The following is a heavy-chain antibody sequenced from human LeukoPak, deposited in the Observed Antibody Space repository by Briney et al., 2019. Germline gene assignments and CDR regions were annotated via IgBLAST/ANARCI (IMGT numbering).Heavy chain of an antibody. CDR2: ISRSSSTI. J-gene: IGHJ4*02. D-gene: IGHD1-1*01. CDR1: GFTFSSYW. V-gene: IGHV3-48*01. Sequence: PGGSLRLSCAASGFTFSSYWMNWARQAPGKGLEWVSYISRSSSTIYYADSVKGRFTISRDNAKNSLYLQMNSLRAEDTAVYYCARVGVLIDYWGQGTLVTVSS. CDR3: ARVGVLIDY.